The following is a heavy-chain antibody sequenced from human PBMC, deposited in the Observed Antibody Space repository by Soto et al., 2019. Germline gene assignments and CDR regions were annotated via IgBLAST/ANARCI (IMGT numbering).Heavy chain of an antibody. Sequence: EVQLVESGGGLVQPGGSLRLSCAASGFTFSSYWMHWVRQAPGKGLVWVSRINSDGSSTSYADSVKGRFTISRDNAKNTLYLKMNSLRAEDTAVYYCARGVTYYDSSGNFWGGYYFDYWGQGTLVTVSS. CDR1: GFTFSSYW. CDR2: INSDGSST. D-gene: IGHD3-22*01. V-gene: IGHV3-74*01. J-gene: IGHJ4*02. CDR3: ARGVTYYDSSGNFWGGYYFDY.